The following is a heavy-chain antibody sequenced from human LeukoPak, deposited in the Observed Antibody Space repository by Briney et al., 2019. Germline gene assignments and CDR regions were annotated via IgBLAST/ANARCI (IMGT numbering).Heavy chain of an antibody. CDR1: GYTFTGYY. D-gene: IGHD5-18*01. CDR2: INPNSGGT. V-gene: IGHV1-2*02. J-gene: IGHJ5*02. CDR3: ARDVGYSYGAGWFDP. Sequence: ASVKVSCKASGYTFTGYYMHWVRQAPGQGLEWMGWINPNSGGTNYAQKFQGRVTMTRDTSISTAYMELSRLRSDDTAVYYCARDVGYSYGAGWFDPWGQGTLVIVSS.